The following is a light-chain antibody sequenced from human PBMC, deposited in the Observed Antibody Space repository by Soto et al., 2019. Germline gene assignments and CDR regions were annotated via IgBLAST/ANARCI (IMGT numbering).Light chain of an antibody. V-gene: IGKV3-20*01. J-gene: IGKJ2*01. CDR2: GAS. Sequence: EIVLKQSPGTLSLSPGERASLSCRASQSVSNSYLAWYQQKPGQAPRLLISGASSRATGIPDRFSGSGSGTDFTLTISRLEPEDLAVYYCQQYGKSTRTFGQGTKLVIK. CDR3: QQYGKSTRT. CDR1: QSVSNSY.